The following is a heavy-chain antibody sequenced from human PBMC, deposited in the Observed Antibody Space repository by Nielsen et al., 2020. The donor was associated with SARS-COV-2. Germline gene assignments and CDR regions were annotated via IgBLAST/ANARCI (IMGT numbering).Heavy chain of an antibody. CDR3: VRALSRVVATISSY. CDR1: GYTFTDYY. Sequence: ASVKVSCKASGYTFTDYYIHWVRQAPGQGLEWMGRINPNSGDTSYALKFQGRVTVTRDTSITAAYMELNTLTSDDTAVYYCVRALSRVVATISSYWGQGTQVTVSS. D-gene: IGHD5-12*01. CDR2: INPNSGDT. V-gene: IGHV1-2*06. J-gene: IGHJ4*02.